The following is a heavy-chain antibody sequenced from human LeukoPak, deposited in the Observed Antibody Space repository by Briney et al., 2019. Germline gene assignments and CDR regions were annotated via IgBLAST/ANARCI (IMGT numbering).Heavy chain of an antibody. CDR2: INHSGST. Sequence: PSETLSLTCAVYGGSFSGYYWSWIRQPPGKGLEWIGEINHSGSTNYNPSLKSRVTISVDTSKNQFSLKLSSVTAADTAVYYCARDGPEDYDFWSGHMPPYGMDVWGQGTTVTVSS. CDR1: GGSFSGYY. CDR3: ARDGPEDYDFWSGHMPPYGMDV. D-gene: IGHD3-3*01. J-gene: IGHJ6*02. V-gene: IGHV4-34*01.